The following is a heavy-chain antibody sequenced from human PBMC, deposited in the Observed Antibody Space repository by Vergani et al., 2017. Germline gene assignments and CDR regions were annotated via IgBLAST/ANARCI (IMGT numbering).Heavy chain of an antibody. D-gene: IGHD3-16*01. J-gene: IGHJ4*02. CDR1: GGSISSSSYY. Sequence: QLQLQESGPGLVKPSETLSLTCTVSGGSISSSSYYWGWIRQPPGKGLEWIGSIYYSGSAYYNPSLKSRVAISVDTSENQFSLRLSSVTAADTAVYYCARSLITFGGVIYYFDYWGQGTLVTVSS. V-gene: IGHV4-39*07. CDR3: ARSLITFGGVIYYFDY. CDR2: IYYSGSA.